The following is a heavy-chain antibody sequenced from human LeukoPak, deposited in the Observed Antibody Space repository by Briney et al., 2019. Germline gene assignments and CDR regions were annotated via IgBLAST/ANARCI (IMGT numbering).Heavy chain of an antibody. CDR2: IYYSGTT. J-gene: IGHJ6*02. V-gene: IGHV4-31*03. D-gene: IGHD2-2*01. CDR3: ARAACSSTSCYAGYYYGMDV. CDR1: GDSISSGGSY. Sequence: SETLSLTCTVSGDSISSGGSYWSWTRQHPGEGLEWIGYIYYSGTTNYNPSLKSRVTISVDTSKNQFSPKLSSVTAADTAVYYCARAACSSTSCYAGYYYGMDVWGQGTTVTVSS.